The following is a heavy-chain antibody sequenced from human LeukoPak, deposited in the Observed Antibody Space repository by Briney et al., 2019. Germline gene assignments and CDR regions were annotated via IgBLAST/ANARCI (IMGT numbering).Heavy chain of an antibody. CDR2: INWNGGST. Sequence: PGGSLRLSCAASGFTFDDYGMSWVRQAPGKGLERVSGINWNGGSTGYADSVKGRFTISRDNAKNSLYLQMNSLRAEDTALYHCARGYYDYVWGSYRPFDYWGQGTLVTVSS. CDR3: ARGYYDYVWGSYRPFDY. J-gene: IGHJ4*02. V-gene: IGHV3-20*01. D-gene: IGHD3-16*02. CDR1: GFTFDDYG.